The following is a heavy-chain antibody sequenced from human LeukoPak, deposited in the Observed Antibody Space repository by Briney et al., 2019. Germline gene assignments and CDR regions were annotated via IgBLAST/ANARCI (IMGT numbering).Heavy chain of an antibody. D-gene: IGHD3-9*01. V-gene: IGHV3-23*01. CDR2: ISGSGGST. CDR1: GFTFSSYA. CDR3: AKEEPYYDILTATWYFDL. J-gene: IGHJ2*01. Sequence: GGSLRLSCAASGFTFSSYAMSWVRQAPGEGLEWISAISGSGGSTYYADSVKGRFTISRGNAKNTLYLQMNSLRAEDTAVYYCAKEEPYYDILTATWYFDLWGRGTLVTVSS.